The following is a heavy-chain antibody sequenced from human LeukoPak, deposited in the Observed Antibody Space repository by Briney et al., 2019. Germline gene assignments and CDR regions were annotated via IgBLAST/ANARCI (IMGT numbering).Heavy chain of an antibody. J-gene: IGHJ4*02. V-gene: IGHV3-48*03. CDR1: GFTFSSYE. CDR2: ISASGTIT. D-gene: IGHD6-19*01. CDR3: AKYSSGWVNDY. Sequence: GGSRRLSCAASGFTFSSYEMNWVRQAPGKGLEWISYISASGTITHYADSVEGRFTISRDNSKNTLSLQMNSLRAEDTALYYCAKYSSGWVNDYWGQGTLVTVSS.